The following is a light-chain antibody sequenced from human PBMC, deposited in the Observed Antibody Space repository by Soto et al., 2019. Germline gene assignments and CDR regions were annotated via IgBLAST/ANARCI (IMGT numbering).Light chain of an antibody. V-gene: IGLV2-11*01. CDR3: CSYAGSYFMI. Sequence: QSALTQPRSVSGSTGQSVTISCTGTSSDVGTSNYVSWYQQHPGKAPKLIIYDVSQRPSGVPDRFSGSKSGNTASLTISGLQAEDEADYHCCSYAGSYFMIFGGGTKLTVL. CDR2: DVS. J-gene: IGLJ2*01. CDR1: SSDVGTSNY.